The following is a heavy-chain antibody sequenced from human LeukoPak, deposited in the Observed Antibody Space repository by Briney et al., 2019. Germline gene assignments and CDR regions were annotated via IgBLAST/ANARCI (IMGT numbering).Heavy chain of an antibody. V-gene: IGHV3-33*06. CDR1: GFTFTNYG. CDR2: IWFDGSNE. CDR3: AKHRRPQWQLQDFDY. Sequence: TGRSLRLSCAASGFTFTNYGMHWVRQAPGKGLEWVALIWFDGSNEFYADSVKGRFTISRDNSKNTLYLRMNSLRAEDTAVYYCAKHRRPQWQLQDFDYWGRGTLVTVSS. J-gene: IGHJ4*02. D-gene: IGHD1-26*01.